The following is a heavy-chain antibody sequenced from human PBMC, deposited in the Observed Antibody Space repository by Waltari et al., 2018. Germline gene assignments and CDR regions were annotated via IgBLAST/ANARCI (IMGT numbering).Heavy chain of an antibody. D-gene: IGHD3-22*01. CDR3: ARGGDSSWPR. CDR1: GFTFDDYG. Sequence: VIRPGGSLRLSCEASGFTFDDYGMSWVRQGPGKGLEWIAGINWKGDKVAYGDAVRGRFIISRDNAKNLLYLQMNTVGLDDTALYYCARGGDSSWPRWGQGTLVTVSA. CDR2: INWKGDKV. J-gene: IGHJ4*02. V-gene: IGHV3-20*04.